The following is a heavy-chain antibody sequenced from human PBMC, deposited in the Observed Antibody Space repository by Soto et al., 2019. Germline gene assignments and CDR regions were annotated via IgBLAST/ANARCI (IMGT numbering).Heavy chain of an antibody. J-gene: IGHJ3*02. CDR2: ISAYNGNT. CDR1: GYTFTSYG. D-gene: IGHD5-12*01. CDR3: ARGGGYSGFDYLAFDI. Sequence: QVQLVQSGAEVKKPGASVKVSCKASGYTFTSYGISWVRQAPGQGLEWMGWISAYNGNTNYAQKLQGRVTMTTDTCMSTDYMERRSLRSDDTAVYYWARGGGYSGFDYLAFDIWGQGTMVTVSS. V-gene: IGHV1-18*01.